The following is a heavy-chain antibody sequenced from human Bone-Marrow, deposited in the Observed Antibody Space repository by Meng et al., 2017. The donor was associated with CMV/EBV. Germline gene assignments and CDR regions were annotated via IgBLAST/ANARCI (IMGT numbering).Heavy chain of an antibody. D-gene: IGHD2-2*02. J-gene: IGHJ6*02. Sequence: GSLRLSCAVYGGSFSGYYWTWIRQPPGKGLEWIGEINHSGSTNYNSSLESRVTISVDTSKNQFSLKLSSVTAADTAVYYCARDCSSTSCYTPRYGMDVWGQGTTVTVSS. CDR1: GGSFSGYY. V-gene: IGHV4-34*01. CDR3: ARDCSSTSCYTPRYGMDV. CDR2: INHSGST.